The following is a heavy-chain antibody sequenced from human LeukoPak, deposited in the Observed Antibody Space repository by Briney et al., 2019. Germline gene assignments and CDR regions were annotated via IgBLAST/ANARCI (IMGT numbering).Heavy chain of an antibody. CDR3: ARDSLGIDY. CDR1: GGSISSGGYY. Sequence: PSQTLSLTCAVSGGSISSGGYYWSWIRQPPGKELEWIGYIYYSGSTNYNPSLKSRVTISVDTSKNQFSLKLSSVTAADTAVYYCARDSLGIDYWGQGTLVTVSS. V-gene: IGHV4-61*08. J-gene: IGHJ4*02. D-gene: IGHD1-26*01. CDR2: IYYSGST.